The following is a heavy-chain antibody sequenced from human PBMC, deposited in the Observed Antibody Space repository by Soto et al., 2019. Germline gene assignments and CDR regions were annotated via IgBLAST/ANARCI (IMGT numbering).Heavy chain of an antibody. D-gene: IGHD2-2*01. Sequence: ASVKVSCKVSGYTLTELSMHWVRQAPGKGLEWMGGIAPKDGDTRYAQKFQDRVTLSTDTSTNTVYMDLTSLTSDDTAVYYCAREWCTKTSCYGVDYWGQGTQVTVSS. CDR3: AREWCTKTSCYGVDY. V-gene: IGHV1-24*01. CDR2: IAPKDGDT. J-gene: IGHJ4*02. CDR1: GYTLTELS.